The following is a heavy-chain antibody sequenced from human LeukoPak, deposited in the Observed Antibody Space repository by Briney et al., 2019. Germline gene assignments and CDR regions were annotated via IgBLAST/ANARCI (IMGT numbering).Heavy chain of an antibody. J-gene: IGHJ3*02. CDR2: IYYSGST. D-gene: IGHD6-13*01. V-gene: IGHV4-59*06. CDR3: AETAAGSVEAFDI. CDR1: GGSISSYY. Sequence: SETLSLTCTVSGGSISSYYWSWIRQHPGKGLEWIGYIYYSGSTYYNPSLKSRVTISVDTSKNQFSLKLSSVTAADTAVYYCAETAAGSVEAFDIWGQGTMVTVSS.